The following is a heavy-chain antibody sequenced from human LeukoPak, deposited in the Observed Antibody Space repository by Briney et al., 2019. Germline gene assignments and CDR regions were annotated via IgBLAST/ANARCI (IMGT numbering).Heavy chain of an antibody. D-gene: IGHD1-14*01. CDR1: GFTFSSYG. V-gene: IGHV3-30*02. J-gene: IGHJ4*02. CDR2: IRYDGNIK. Sequence: GGSLRLFCGASGFTFSSYGMLWVRQPPGKGLEWVAFIRYDGNIKFYADSMKGRFTISRDNSKNTLYLHINSLRPEDTALYYCVKDNPLDYWGQGTLVIVSS. CDR3: VKDNPLDY.